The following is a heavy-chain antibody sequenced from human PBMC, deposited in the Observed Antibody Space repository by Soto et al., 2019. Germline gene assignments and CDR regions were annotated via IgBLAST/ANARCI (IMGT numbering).Heavy chain of an antibody. Sequence: QVQLVQSGAEVKKPGSSVKVSCKASGDTNTNYVISWVRQAPGQGLEWMGGIFPKFGTTYSAQKLQDRLTITADESTSTVYMQLSSLRLDDTAVYYCEAEMTFGKLSVVWGQGTTVTVSS. CDR1: GDTNTNYV. D-gene: IGHD3-16*02. CDR2: IFPKFGTT. J-gene: IGHJ6*02. V-gene: IGHV1-69*01. CDR3: EAEMTFGKLSVV.